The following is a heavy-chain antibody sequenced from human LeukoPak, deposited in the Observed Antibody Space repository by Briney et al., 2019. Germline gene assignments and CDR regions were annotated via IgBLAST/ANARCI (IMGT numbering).Heavy chain of an antibody. J-gene: IGHJ5*02. CDR1: GYSFTSYW. D-gene: IGHD5-18*01. V-gene: IGHV5-51*01. CDR3: ARQDTVMDPYSWFDP. CDR2: IYPGDSDT. Sequence: GESLKISCKGSGYSFTSYWIGWVRQMPGKGLEWMGIIYPGDSDTRYSPSFQGQVTISADKSISTAYLQWSSLKASDTAMYYCARQDTVMDPYSWFDPWGQGTLVTVSS.